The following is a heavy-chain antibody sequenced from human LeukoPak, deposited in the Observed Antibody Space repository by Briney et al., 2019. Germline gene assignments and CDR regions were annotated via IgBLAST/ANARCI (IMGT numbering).Heavy chain of an antibody. D-gene: IGHD6-13*01. V-gene: IGHV3-23*01. CDR2: ISGSGSST. Sequence: GGSLRLSCAAPGFTFSSYAMSWVRQAPGKGLEWGSTISGSGSSTNHADSVKGRFTISRDNSKNTLYLQMNSLKVEDTAVYYCAKVGAAGTLYYYYMDVWGKGTTVTVSS. CDR3: AKVGAAGTLYYYYMDV. J-gene: IGHJ6*03. CDR1: GFTFSSYA.